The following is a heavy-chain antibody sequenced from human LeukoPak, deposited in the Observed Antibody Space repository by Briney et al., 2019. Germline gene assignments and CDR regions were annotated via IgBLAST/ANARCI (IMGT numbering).Heavy chain of an antibody. CDR2: INHSGST. D-gene: IGHD3-22*01. CDR1: GGSFSGYY. CDR3: ARGPYSYDSSGAFDI. J-gene: IGHJ3*02. Sequence: KSSETLSLTCAVYGGSFSGYYWSWIRQPPGKGLEWIGEINHSGSTNYNPSLKSQVTISVDTSKNQFSLKLSSVTAADTAVYFCARGPYSYDSSGAFDIWGQGTMVTVSS. V-gene: IGHV4-34*01.